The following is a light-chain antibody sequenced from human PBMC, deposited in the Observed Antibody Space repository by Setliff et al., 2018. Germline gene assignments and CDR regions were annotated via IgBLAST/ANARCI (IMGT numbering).Light chain of an antibody. V-gene: IGLV2-14*01. CDR2: DVN. CDR1: TSDVGSFNY. CDR3: CSYGRGSIDV. Sequence: QSVLTQPASVSGSPGQSITISCTGTTSDVGSFNYVSWYQQYPAKGPTLLIFDVNKRAAGVSNRFSGSKSDNTAFLSISGLQGDDEADYYCCSYGRGSIDVFGSGTKVTVL. J-gene: IGLJ1*01.